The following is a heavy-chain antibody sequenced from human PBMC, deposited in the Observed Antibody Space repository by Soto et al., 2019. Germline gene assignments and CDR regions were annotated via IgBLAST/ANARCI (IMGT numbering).Heavy chain of an antibody. D-gene: IGHD2-21*02. CDR2: VIPVLGTT. V-gene: IGHV1-69*08. CDR3: VRRRYCGVDYYDKHYSGMDV. CDR1: GDTFSSYA. Sequence: QVQLVQSGAEVKKPGSSVKVSCRASGDTFSSYAVNWVRQAPGRGLEWMGRVIPVLGTTDYAQKFRGRVTMTADKSRTTVYMERSSLRSDDTPVYYCVRRRYCGVDYYDKHYSGMDVWGQGTTVTVAS. J-gene: IGHJ6*02.